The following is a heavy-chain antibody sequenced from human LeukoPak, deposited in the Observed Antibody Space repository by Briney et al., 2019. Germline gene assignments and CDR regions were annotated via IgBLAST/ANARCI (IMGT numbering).Heavy chain of an antibody. J-gene: IGHJ4*02. Sequence: GGSLRLSCAASGFTFSSYGVHWVRQAPGYGLGWVAVISYDGSNKYYADSVKGRFTISRDNSKNTLYLQMNSLRAEDTAVYYCAKGTAMAACFDYWGQGTLVTVSS. CDR1: GFTFSSYG. V-gene: IGHV3-30*18. D-gene: IGHD5-18*01. CDR2: ISYDGSNK. CDR3: AKGTAMAACFDY.